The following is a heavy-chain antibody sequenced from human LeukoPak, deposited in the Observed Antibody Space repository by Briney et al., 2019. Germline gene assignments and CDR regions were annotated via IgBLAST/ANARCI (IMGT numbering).Heavy chain of an antibody. Sequence: SETLSLTCTVSGGSISSSSYCWGWVRQPPGEGLEWIGSISYSVSTYYNPSLKSRVTISVDTSKKQFSLKVNSVTAADTAVYYCARHRTDHVWGSLGYWGQGTLVTVSS. D-gene: IGHD3-16*01. CDR3: ARHRTDHVWGSLGY. V-gene: IGHV4-39*01. CDR2: ISYSVST. J-gene: IGHJ4*02. CDR1: GGSISSSSYC.